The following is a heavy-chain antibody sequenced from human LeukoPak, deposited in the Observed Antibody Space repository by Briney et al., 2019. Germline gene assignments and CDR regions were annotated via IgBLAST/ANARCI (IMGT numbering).Heavy chain of an antibody. V-gene: IGHV4-38-2*02. CDR1: GYSISSGYY. Sequence: SETLSLTRTVSGYSISSGYYWGWIRQPPGKGLEWIGSIYHSGSTYYNPSLKSRVTISVDTSKNQFSLKLSSVTAADTAVYYCARAPLHYYDSSGPFDYWGQGTLVTVSS. CDR3: ARAPLHYYDSSGPFDY. D-gene: IGHD3-22*01. J-gene: IGHJ4*02. CDR2: IYHSGST.